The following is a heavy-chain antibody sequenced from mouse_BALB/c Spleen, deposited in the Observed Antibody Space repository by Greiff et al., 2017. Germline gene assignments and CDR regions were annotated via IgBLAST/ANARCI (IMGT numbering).Heavy chain of an antibody. CDR2: ISYSGST. D-gene: IGHD1-1*01. Sequence: VQLKESGPGLVKPSQSLSLTCTVTGYSITSDYAWNWIRQFPGNKLEWMGYISYSGSTSYNPSLKSRISITRDTSKNQFFLQLNSVTTEDTATYYCARRGVYYYGSSYYYAMDYWGQGTSVTVSS. CDR3: ARRGVYYYGSSYYYAMDY. CDR1: GYSITSDYA. J-gene: IGHJ4*01. V-gene: IGHV3-2*02.